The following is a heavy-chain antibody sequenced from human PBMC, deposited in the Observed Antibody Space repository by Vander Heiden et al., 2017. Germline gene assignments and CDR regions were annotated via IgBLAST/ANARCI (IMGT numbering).Heavy chain of an antibody. Sequence: VYLLESGGGLVQPGGSLRLSCAASGFTFSNYAMSWVRQAPWKGLEWVSGISGSGASTYYADSVKGRFTITRDNSKNTLYLQMNSLKAEDTAVYFCEGGSYYSGWDWGQGTLVTVSS. D-gene: IGHD1-26*01. V-gene: IGHV3-23*01. CDR2: ISGSGAST. J-gene: IGHJ4*02. CDR1: GFTFSNYA. CDR3: EGGSYYSGWD.